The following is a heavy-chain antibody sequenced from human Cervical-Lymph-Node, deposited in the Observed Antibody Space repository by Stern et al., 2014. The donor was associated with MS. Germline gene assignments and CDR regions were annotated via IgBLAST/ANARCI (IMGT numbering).Heavy chain of an antibody. D-gene: IGHD7-27*01. CDR2: LIPIFGAA. J-gene: IGHJ4*02. CDR3: ARGKTGDPNFDY. V-gene: IGHV1-69*01. CDR1: GGTFSTYV. Sequence: MQLVESGAEVKKPGSSVKVSCKASGGTFSTYVISWVRQAPGQGLEWMGGLIPIFGAANYAQKFQGRVTIIADESTSTAYLELSSLRAEDTAVYYCARGKTGDPNFDYWGQGTLVTVSS.